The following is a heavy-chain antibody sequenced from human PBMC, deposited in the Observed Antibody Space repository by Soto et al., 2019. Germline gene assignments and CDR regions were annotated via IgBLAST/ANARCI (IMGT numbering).Heavy chain of an antibody. CDR3: AREAFWSGYAYSYYYIDV. V-gene: IGHV4-59*01. Sequence: QVQLQESGPGLVKPSETLSLTCTVSGGSISSYSWSWIRQPPGKGLEWIGYIYYSGSTNYNPSLKSRVTMSVDTSKNQFSLKLSSVTAADTAVYYCAREAFWSGYAYSYYYIDVWGKGTTVTVSS. D-gene: IGHD3-3*01. CDR2: IYYSGST. CDR1: GGSISSYS. J-gene: IGHJ6*03.